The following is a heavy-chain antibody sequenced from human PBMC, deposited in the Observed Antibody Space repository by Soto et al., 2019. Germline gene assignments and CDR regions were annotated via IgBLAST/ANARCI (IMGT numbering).Heavy chain of an antibody. CDR1: GYTFTSYD. V-gene: IGHV1-8*01. D-gene: IGHD3-22*01. CDR2: MNPNSGNT. Sequence: ASVKVSCKASGYTFTSYDINWVRQATGQGLEWMGWMNPNSGNTGYAQKFQGRVTMTRNTSISTAYMELSSLRSEDTAVYYCARLPPEGAYYDSSGYYVDYWGQGTLVTVSS. CDR3: ARLPPEGAYYDSSGYYVDY. J-gene: IGHJ4*02.